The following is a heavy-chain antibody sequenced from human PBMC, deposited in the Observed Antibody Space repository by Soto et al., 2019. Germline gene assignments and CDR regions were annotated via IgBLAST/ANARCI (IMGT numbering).Heavy chain of an antibody. CDR1: GGTFNTYA. Sequence: QVQLVQSGAEMKKPGSSVKVSCQSSGGTFNTYAMNWVRQAPGQGPEWMGDISPMFGAANYAPKFQGRVTITADESPGTSYMQFGSLASEDTALYFCAREVQVHTPAFVYWGQGTLVTVSS. CDR2: ISPMFGAA. J-gene: IGHJ4*02. CDR3: AREVQVHTPAFVY. D-gene: IGHD3-10*01. V-gene: IGHV1-69*19.